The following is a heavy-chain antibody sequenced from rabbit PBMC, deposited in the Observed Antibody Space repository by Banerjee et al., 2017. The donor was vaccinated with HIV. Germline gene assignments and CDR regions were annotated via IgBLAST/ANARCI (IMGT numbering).Heavy chain of an antibody. CDR1: GFSFSSGYD. J-gene: IGHJ4*01. CDR3: ARDMPYVDYGDYLPYYFNL. D-gene: IGHD2-1*01. CDR2: INTGSAGA. V-gene: IGHV1S40*01. Sequence: QSLEESGGDLVKPGASLTLTCTASGFSFSSGYDMCWVRQAPGKGPEWIACINTGSAGAYYASWAKGRFTISKTSSTTVTLQMTSLTAADTATYFCARDMPYVDYGDYLPYYFNLWGPGTLVTVS.